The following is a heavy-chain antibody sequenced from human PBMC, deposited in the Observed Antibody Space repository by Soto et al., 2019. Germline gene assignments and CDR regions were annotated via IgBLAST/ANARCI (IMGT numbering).Heavy chain of an antibody. CDR3: ARDEYGDYQGWFDP. V-gene: IGHV3-48*01. J-gene: IGHJ5*02. CDR1: GFTFSSYS. D-gene: IGHD4-17*01. Sequence: EVQLVESGGGLVQPGGSLRLSCAASGFTFSSYSMNWVRQAPGKGLEWVSYISSSSSTIYYADSVKGRFTSSRDNAKNSLYLQMNSLRAEDTAVYYCARDEYGDYQGWFDPWGQGTLVTVSS. CDR2: ISSSSSTI.